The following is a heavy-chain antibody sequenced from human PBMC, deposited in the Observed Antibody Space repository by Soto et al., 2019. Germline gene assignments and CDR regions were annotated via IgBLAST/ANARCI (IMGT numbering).Heavy chain of an antibody. D-gene: IGHD6-13*01. CDR2: IFSNDEQ. V-gene: IGHV2-26*01. Sequence: QVTLKESGPVLVKPTETLTLTCTVSGFSLSNARMGVSWIRQPPGKALEWLAHIFSNDEQSYSTSLKTRLTISKDHAKSQVVLTMTNVDPVDAAAYSCARIPYSISSLGWVDPWGQGTLVTVSS. CDR3: ARIPYSISSLGWVDP. CDR1: GFSLSNARMG. J-gene: IGHJ5*02.